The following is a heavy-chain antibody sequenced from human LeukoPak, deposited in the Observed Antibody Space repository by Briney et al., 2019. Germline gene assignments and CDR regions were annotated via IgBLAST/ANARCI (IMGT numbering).Heavy chain of an antibody. Sequence: PGGSLRLSCAASGFTFSSYSMNWVRQAPGKGLEWVSYISSSSSTIYYADSVKGRFTISRDNAKNSLYLQMNSLRAEDTAVYYCARVDCSSTSCAFDYWGQGTLVTVSS. CDR1: GFTFSSYS. V-gene: IGHV3-48*01. CDR2: ISSSSSTI. CDR3: ARVDCSSTSCAFDY. D-gene: IGHD2-2*01. J-gene: IGHJ4*02.